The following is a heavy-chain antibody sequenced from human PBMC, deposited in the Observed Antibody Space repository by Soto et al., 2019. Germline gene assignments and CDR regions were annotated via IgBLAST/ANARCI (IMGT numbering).Heavy chain of an antibody. Sequence: AAVKVSFKASGYTFTSYYMHWVRQAPGQGLEWMGIINPSGGSTSYAQKFQGRVTMTRDTSTSTVYMELSSLRSEDTAVYYCAREVYDILTGYYPNYYYGMDVWGQGTTVTVSS. V-gene: IGHV1-46*01. CDR1: GYTFTSYY. CDR3: AREVYDILTGYYPNYYYGMDV. J-gene: IGHJ6*02. D-gene: IGHD3-9*01. CDR2: INPSGGST.